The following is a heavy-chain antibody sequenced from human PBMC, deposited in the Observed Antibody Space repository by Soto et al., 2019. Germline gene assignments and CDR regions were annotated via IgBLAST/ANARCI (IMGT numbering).Heavy chain of an antibody. D-gene: IGHD6-19*01. J-gene: IGHJ6*02. Sequence: GGSLRLSCAASGFAFSNYWMTWVRQVPGKGLEWVANINQDRSEKYYVDSVKGRFTISRDNAKNSLYLQMNSLRAEDAAVYYCARDGSSGCYYYGMDVWGQGTTVTVSS. CDR2: INQDRSEK. V-gene: IGHV3-7*03. CDR1: GFAFSNYW. CDR3: ARDGSSGCYYYGMDV.